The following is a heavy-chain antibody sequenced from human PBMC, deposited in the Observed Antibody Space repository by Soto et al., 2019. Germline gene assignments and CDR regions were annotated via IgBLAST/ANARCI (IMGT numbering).Heavy chain of an antibody. J-gene: IGHJ6*02. Sequence: GGSLRLSCVGSGFTFSSYAMSWVRQAPGKGLEWVSAISGSGSSTYYADSVKGRFTISRDNSKNTLYLQMNSLRAEDTAVYYCAKGGEEGYCSGGSCYSGASGYGMDVWGQGTTVTVSS. CDR1: GFTFSSYA. D-gene: IGHD2-15*01. CDR3: AKGGEEGYCSGGSCYSGASGYGMDV. V-gene: IGHV3-23*01. CDR2: ISGSGSST.